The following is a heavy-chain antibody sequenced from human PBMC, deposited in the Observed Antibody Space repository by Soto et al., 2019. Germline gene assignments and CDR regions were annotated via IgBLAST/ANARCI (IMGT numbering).Heavy chain of an antibody. V-gene: IGHV1-2*04. J-gene: IGHJ6*02. CDR2: INPKSGGT. CDR1: GYSLTDYH. D-gene: IGHD2-8*01. Sequence: ASLTVSCRASGYSLTDYHIHWVGQAPGQGLEWLGRINPKSGGTSTAQKFQGWVTMTTDTSISTASMELTRLTSDDTAIYYCARGDSTDCSNGVCSFFYNHGMDVWGQGTTGTVSS. CDR3: ARGDSTDCSNGVCSFFYNHGMDV.